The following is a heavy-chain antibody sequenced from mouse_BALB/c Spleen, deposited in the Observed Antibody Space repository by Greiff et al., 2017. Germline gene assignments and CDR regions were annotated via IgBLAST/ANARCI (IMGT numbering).Heavy chain of an antibody. Sequence: EVQLQESGAELVRSGASVKLSCTASGFNIKDYYMHWVKQRPEQGLEWIGWIDPENGDTEYAPKFQGKATMTADTSSNTAYLQLSSLTSEDTAVYYCNAVSLYAMDYWGQGTSVTVSS. J-gene: IGHJ4*01. CDR2: IDPENGDT. CDR3: NAVSLYAMDY. CDR1: GFNIKDYY. V-gene: IGHV14-4*02.